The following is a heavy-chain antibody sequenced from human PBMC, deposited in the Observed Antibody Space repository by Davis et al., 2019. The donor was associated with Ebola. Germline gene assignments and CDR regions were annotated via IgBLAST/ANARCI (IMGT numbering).Heavy chain of an antibody. Sequence: MPSETLSLTCAVYGGSFSGYYWSWIRQPPGKGLEWIGYIYYSGSTNYNPSLKSRVTISIDTSQNQFSLKLSSVTAADTAIYYCASANGVWNWFDPWGQGTLVTVSS. D-gene: IGHD2-8*01. CDR3: ASANGVWNWFDP. CDR2: IYYSGST. CDR1: GGSFSGYY. J-gene: IGHJ5*02. V-gene: IGHV4-59*08.